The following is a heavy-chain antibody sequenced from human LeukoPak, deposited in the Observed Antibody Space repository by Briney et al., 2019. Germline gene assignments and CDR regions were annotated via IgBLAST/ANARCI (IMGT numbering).Heavy chain of an antibody. Sequence: GGSLRLSCAASAFTFSDAWMSWVRQAPGKGLEWVGRIKSKTDGGTTDYAAPVKGRFTISRDDSKNTLYLQMNSLKIEDTAVYYCARYYGDSGSQYYFDYWGQGTLVTVSS. CDR2: IKSKTDGGTT. V-gene: IGHV3-15*01. D-gene: IGHD3-22*01. CDR3: ARYYGDSGSQYYFDY. J-gene: IGHJ4*02. CDR1: AFTFSDAW.